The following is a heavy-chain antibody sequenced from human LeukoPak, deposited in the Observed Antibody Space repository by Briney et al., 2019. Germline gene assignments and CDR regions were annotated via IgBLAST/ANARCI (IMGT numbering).Heavy chain of an antibody. V-gene: IGHV1-2*02. CDR1: GYTFTGYY. CDR3: ARVSSTTQANPYYYYYMDV. CDR2: INPNSGGT. Sequence: ASVKVSCKASGYTFTGYYMHWVRQAPGQGLEWMGWINPNSGGTNYAQKFQGRVTMTTDTSTSTAYMELRSLRSDDTAVYYCARVSSTTQANPYYYYYMDVWGKGTTVTVSS. D-gene: IGHD2-15*01. J-gene: IGHJ6*03.